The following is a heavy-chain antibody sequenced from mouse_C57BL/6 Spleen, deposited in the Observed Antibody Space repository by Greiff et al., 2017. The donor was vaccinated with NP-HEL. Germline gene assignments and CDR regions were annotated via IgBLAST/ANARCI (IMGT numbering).Heavy chain of an antibody. Sequence: VQLQQSGPELVKPGASVKISCKASGYAFSSSWMNWVKQRPGKGLEWIGRIYPGDGDTNYNGKFKGKATLTADNSSSTAYMQLSSLTSEDSAVYFCANTFAYWGQGTLVTVSA. CDR2: IYPGDGDT. CDR1: GYAFSSSW. CDR3: ANTFAY. V-gene: IGHV1-82*01. J-gene: IGHJ3*01.